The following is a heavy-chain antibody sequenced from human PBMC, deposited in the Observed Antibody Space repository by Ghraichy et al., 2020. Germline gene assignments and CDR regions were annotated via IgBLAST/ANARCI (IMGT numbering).Heavy chain of an antibody. CDR3: ARLYGGNSLAAFDI. CDR2: INSGGST. J-gene: IGHJ3*02. D-gene: IGHD4-23*01. V-gene: IGHV3-66*01. CDR1: GFTVSSNY. Sequence: GGSLRLSCAASGFTVSSNYMSWVRQAPGKGLEWVSVINSGGSTYYADSVKGRFTISRDNSKNTLYLQMNSLRVEDTAVYYCARLYGGNSLAAFDIWGQGTMVTVSS.